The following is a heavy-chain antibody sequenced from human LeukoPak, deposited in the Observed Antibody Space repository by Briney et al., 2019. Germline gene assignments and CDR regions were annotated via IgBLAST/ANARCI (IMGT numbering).Heavy chain of an antibody. V-gene: IGHV5-51*01. Sequence: GESLKISCKGSGYSFTNYWIGWVRQMPGKGLEWMGIIYPGDSDIRYSPSFQGQVTISADKSISTAYLQWSSLKASDTAMYYCARRSTIPDDAFDIWGQGTMVTVSS. J-gene: IGHJ3*02. CDR2: IYPGDSDI. CDR3: ARRSTIPDDAFDI. CDR1: GYSFTNYW. D-gene: IGHD1-26*01.